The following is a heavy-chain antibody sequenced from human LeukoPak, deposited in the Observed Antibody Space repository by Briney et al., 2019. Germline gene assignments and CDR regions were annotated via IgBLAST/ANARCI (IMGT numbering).Heavy chain of an antibody. J-gene: IGHJ4*02. CDR1: GFTFSSYG. V-gene: IGHV3-33*01. D-gene: IGHD6-13*01. CDR3: ARDAVYSSSWQYY. Sequence: GGSLRLSCAASGFTFSSYGMHWVHQAPGKGLEWVAVIWYDGSNKYYAGSVKGRFTISRDNSKNTLYLQMNSLRAEDTAVYYCARDAVYSSSWQYYWGQGTLVTVSS. CDR2: IWYDGSNK.